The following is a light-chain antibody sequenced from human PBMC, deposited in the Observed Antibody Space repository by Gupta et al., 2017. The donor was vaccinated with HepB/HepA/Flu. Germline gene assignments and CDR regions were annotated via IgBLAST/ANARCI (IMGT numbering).Light chain of an antibody. V-gene: IGKV3-20*01. CDR1: ETVKTFF. J-gene: IGKJ5*01. CDR3: RNVGNSQIT. CDR2: GAS. Sequence: EITLTQSPGTLSLSPGETVTLSCGASETVKTFFLSWYQHKPGQAPRLLVYGASNRAPDIPDRFSDDESLRDLTLTITRLKPEAFPLYFFRNVGNSQITFGEGTRLDTK.